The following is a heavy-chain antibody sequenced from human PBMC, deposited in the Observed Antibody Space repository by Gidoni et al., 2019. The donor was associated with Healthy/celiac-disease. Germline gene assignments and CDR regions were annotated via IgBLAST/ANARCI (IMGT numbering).Heavy chain of an antibody. J-gene: IGHJ4*02. Sequence: QLQLQESGPGLVKPTETLSLTCTVPGGSISSSSYYWGWIRHPPGKGLEWIGSIYYSGRTYYNPSLKSRVTISVDTSKNQFSLKLSSVTAADTAVYYCWNSGGGRFDYWGQGTLVTVSS. CDR1: GGSISSSSYY. D-gene: IGHD6-19*01. CDR3: WNSGGGRFDY. V-gene: IGHV4-39*01. CDR2: IYYSGRT.